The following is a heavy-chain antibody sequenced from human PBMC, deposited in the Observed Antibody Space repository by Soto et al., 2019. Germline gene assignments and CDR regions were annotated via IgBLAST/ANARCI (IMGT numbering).Heavy chain of an antibody. D-gene: IGHD2-2*01. Sequence: QVQLQESGPGLVKPSETLSLTCTVSGGSISSYYWSWIRQPPGKGLEWIGNMNYSGSTNYNPSLKSRVTMSVETSKNHVSLRVTSVNAADTAVYYCARGGGSSDVWGQGTLVIVSS. CDR2: MNYSGST. CDR1: GGSISSYY. J-gene: IGHJ4*02. V-gene: IGHV4-59*01. CDR3: ARGGGSSDV.